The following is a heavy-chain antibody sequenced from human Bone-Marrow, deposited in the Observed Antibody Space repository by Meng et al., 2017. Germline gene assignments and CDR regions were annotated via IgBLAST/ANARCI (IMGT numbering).Heavy chain of an antibody. CDR1: GYTLTELS. D-gene: IGHD3-22*01. J-gene: IGHJ5*02. Sequence: ASVKVSCKASGYTLTELSMHWVRQAPGKGLEWMGGFDPEDGETIYAQKFQGRVTMTEDTSTDTAYMELSSLRSEDTAVYYCATASRNYYDSSGYSFDPWGQGTLVTVSS. CDR2: FDPEDGET. CDR3: ATASRNYYDSSGYSFDP. V-gene: IGHV1-24*01.